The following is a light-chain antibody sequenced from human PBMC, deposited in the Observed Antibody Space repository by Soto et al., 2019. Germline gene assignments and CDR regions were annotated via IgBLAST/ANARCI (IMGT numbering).Light chain of an antibody. CDR3: QQFNRYPRIT. Sequence: AIQLTQSPSSLSASVGDRVTITCRASQGISSALAWYQQKPGKAPKLLIYDASSLESGVPSRCSGGRSGRDFTLTISSLQPEAFATYYCQQFNRYPRITFGTGTQVDIK. CDR2: DAS. J-gene: IGKJ3*01. V-gene: IGKV1-13*02. CDR1: QGISSA.